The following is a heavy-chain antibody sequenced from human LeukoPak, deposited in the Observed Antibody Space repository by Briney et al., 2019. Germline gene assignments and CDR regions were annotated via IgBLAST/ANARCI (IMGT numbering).Heavy chain of an antibody. CDR2: TSSSSTYI. CDR1: GFTFSSYN. J-gene: IGHJ5*01. Sequence: GGSLRLSCAASGFTFSSYNIIWVRQAPGKGLEGVSSTSSSSTYIYYADSVNGRFTISRDNAKNLLYLQMTSLRAQDTAVYYCSREASSGWSDSWGQGTLVTVSS. D-gene: IGHD6-19*01. CDR3: SREASSGWSDS. V-gene: IGHV3-21*01.